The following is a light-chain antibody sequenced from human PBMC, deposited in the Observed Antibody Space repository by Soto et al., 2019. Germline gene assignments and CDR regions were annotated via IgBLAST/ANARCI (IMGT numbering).Light chain of an antibody. CDR1: QSISSW. J-gene: IGKJ1*01. CDR2: KAS. Sequence: DIQMTQSPSTLSASVGDRVTITCRASQSISSWLAWYQQKPGKAPNLLIYKASSLESGVPSRFSGIGSGAEVALNISSLQPDDFANYYCQQYANYPRTFGQGTRVEI. V-gene: IGKV1-5*03. CDR3: QQYANYPRT.